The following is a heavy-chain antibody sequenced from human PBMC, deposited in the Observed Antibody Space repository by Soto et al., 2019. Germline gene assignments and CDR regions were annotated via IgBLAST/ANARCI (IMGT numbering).Heavy chain of an antibody. CDR1: RFTFSNFA. CDR2: ILYDGSND. CDR3: AKDIEWLVQGYYYYGMDV. V-gene: IGHV3-30-3*01. J-gene: IGHJ6*02. D-gene: IGHD6-19*01. Sequence: PGGSLRLSCAASRFTFSNFAMHWVRQAPGKGLEWVAVILYDGSNDFYADSVKGRFTISRDNSKNTLYLQMNSLRAEDTAVYYCAKDIEWLVQGYYYYGMDVWGQGTTVTVSS.